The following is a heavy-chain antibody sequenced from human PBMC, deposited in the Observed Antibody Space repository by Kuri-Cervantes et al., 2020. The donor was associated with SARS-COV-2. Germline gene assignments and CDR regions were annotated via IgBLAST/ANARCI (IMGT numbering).Heavy chain of an antibody. V-gene: IGHV3-30*02. CDR2: IRYDGSNK. CDR3: AKDRSSSWLWYFDL. CDR1: GFTFSSYG. Sequence: LSLTCAASGFTFSSYGMHWVRQAPGKGLEWVAFIRYDGSNKYYADSVKGRFTISRDNSKNTLYLQMNSLRAEDTAVYHCAKDRSSSWLWYFDLWGRGTLVTVSS. J-gene: IGHJ2*01. D-gene: IGHD6-13*01.